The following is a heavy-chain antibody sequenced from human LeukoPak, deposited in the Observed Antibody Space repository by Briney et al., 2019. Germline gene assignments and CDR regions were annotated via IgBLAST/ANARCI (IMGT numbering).Heavy chain of an antibody. CDR1: GYSISSGYC. J-gene: IGHJ4*02. V-gene: IGHV4-38-2*01. D-gene: IGHD3-10*01. CDR3: ARLIYYGSGSEFDY. Sequence: PSETLSLTCAVSGYSISSGYCWGWIRQPPGKGLEWIGSIYHSGSTYYNPSLKSRVTISVDTSKNQFSLKLSFVTSADTAVYYCARLIYYGSGSEFDYWGQGTLVTVSS. CDR2: IYHSGST.